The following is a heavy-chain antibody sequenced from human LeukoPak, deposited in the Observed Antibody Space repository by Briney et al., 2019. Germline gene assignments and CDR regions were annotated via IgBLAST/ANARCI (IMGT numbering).Heavy chain of an antibody. CDR3: AREVLLDYGSGSYYKNYYYGMDV. CDR2: IYYSGST. D-gene: IGHD3-10*01. J-gene: IGHJ6*02. V-gene: IGHV4-59*01. CDR1: GGSISSYY. Sequence: PSETLSLTCTVSGGSISSYYWSWIRQPPGKGLEWIGYIYYSGSTNYNPSLKSRVTISVDTSKNQFSLKLSSVTAADTAVYYCAREVLLDYGSGSYYKNYYYGMDVWGRGTTVTVSS.